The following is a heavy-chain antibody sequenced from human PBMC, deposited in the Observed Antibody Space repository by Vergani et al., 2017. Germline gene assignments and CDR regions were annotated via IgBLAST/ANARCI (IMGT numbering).Heavy chain of an antibody. Sequence: QVQLQESGPGLVKPSQTLSLTCTVSGGSISSGGHYWSWLRQHPGKGLEWIGYIYYSGSTYYNPYLKRLVTISVDTSKNQFSLKLSSVTAADTAVYYCARGVLLWFGDTYFDYWGQGTLVTVSS. D-gene: IGHD3-10*01. V-gene: IGHV4-31*01. CDR1: GGSISSGGHY. CDR2: IYYSGST. CDR3: ARGVLLWFGDTYFDY. J-gene: IGHJ4*02.